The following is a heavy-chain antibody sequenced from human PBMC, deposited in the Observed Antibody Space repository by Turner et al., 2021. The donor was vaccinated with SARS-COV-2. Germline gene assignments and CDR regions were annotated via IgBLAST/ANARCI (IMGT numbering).Heavy chain of an antibody. D-gene: IGHD5-18*01. Sequence: QLQLQESGPGLVKPSETLSLTCSVSGGSISRSSYYWGWIRQPPGKGLEWIGNIYYSGSTYYNPSLKSRVTISVDTSKNQFSLKLSSVTAADTAVYYCARLMDTAMDYYGMDVWGQGTTVIVSS. CDR2: IYYSGST. V-gene: IGHV4-39*01. CDR3: ARLMDTAMDYYGMDV. CDR1: GGSISRSSYY. J-gene: IGHJ6*02.